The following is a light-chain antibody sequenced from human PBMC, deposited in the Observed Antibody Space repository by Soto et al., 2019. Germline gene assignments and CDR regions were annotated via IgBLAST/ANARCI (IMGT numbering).Light chain of an antibody. J-gene: IGKJ1*01. CDR2: KAS. CDR1: QSISSW. V-gene: IGKV1-5*03. CDR3: QQYNSPPWT. Sequence: DIQMTQSPSTLSASVGDRVTITCRASQSISSWLAWYQQKPGKAPKLLIYKASSLESGVRSRFSGSGSGTEFTLTISSLQPDDVATDYCQQYNSPPWTLGQGTKVEIK.